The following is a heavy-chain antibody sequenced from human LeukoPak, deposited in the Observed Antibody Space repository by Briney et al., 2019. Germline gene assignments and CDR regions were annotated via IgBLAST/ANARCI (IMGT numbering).Heavy chain of an antibody. J-gene: IGHJ4*02. CDR2: IWFDGSNK. CDR3: TRDEYLWVVIQLGLFDY. V-gene: IGHV3-30*02. CDR1: RFTFSNYG. Sequence: GGSLRLSCSASRFTFSNYGMHWVRQAPGKGLQWVAFIWFDGSNKYYADSVKGRFTISRDNSKNTLYLQMNSLRAEDTAVYYCTRDEYLWVVIQLGLFDYWGQGTLVTVSS. D-gene: IGHD2-2*01.